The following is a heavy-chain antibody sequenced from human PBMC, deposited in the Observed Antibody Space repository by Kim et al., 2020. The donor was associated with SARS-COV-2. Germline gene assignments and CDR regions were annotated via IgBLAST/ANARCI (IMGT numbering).Heavy chain of an antibody. CDR2: IYYSGST. D-gene: IGHD3-10*01. V-gene: IGHV4-59*08. J-gene: IGHJ6*02. Sequence: SETLSLTCTVSGGSISSYYWSWIRQPPGKGLEWIGYIYYSGSTNYNPSLKSRVTISVDTSKNQFSLKLSSVTAADTAVYYCARMNYYGSGDYYYGMDVWGQGTTVTVSS. CDR1: GGSISSYY. CDR3: ARMNYYGSGDYYYGMDV.